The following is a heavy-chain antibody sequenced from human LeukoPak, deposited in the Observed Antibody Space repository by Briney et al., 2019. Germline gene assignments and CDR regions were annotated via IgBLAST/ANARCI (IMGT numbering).Heavy chain of an antibody. D-gene: IGHD4-17*01. J-gene: IGHJ4*02. V-gene: IGHV4-39*01. CDR1: GGSISSSSYY. CDR2: IYYSGST. Sequence: SETLSLTCTVSGGSISSSSYYWGWIRQPPGKGLEWIGSIYYSGSTYYNPSLKSRVTISVDTSKNQFSLKLSSVTAADTAVYYCARRGNGDYRYWGQGTLVTVSS. CDR3: ARRGNGDYRY.